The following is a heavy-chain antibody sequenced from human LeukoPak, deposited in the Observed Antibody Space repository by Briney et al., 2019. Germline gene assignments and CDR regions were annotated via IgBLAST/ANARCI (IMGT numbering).Heavy chain of an antibody. CDR3: AKSYSGATRHCDY. D-gene: IGHD1-26*01. CDR1: GFTFSSYF. CDR2: ISGSGSDT. J-gene: IGHJ4*02. V-gene: IGHV3-23*01. Sequence: GGSLRLSCAASGFTFSSYFMNWVRQAPGRGLEWVSSISGSGSDTYNADSVKGRLTISKDNSRNTLYLQMNSLRAEDTAVYYCAKSYSGATRHCDYWGQGTLVTVSS.